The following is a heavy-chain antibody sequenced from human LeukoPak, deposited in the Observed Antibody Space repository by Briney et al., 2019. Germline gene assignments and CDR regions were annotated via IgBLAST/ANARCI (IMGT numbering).Heavy chain of an antibody. CDR3: ARSTQQQLAPDY. CDR1: GFSFSTYD. V-gene: IGHV3-23*01. Sequence: GGSLRLXCVTSGFSFSTYDMSWVRLAPGKGLESVSGITANTRGIITYYADSVKGRFTISRDSSKDTLYLQMNSLRAEDTALYYCARSTQQQLAPDYWGQGTLVTVSS. CDR2: ITANTRGIIT. D-gene: IGHD6-13*01. J-gene: IGHJ4*02.